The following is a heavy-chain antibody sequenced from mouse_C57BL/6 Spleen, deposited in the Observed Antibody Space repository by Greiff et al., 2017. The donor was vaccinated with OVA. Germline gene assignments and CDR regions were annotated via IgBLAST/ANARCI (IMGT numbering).Heavy chain of an antibody. D-gene: IGHD1-1*01. CDR3: ARSSITTVVADFDY. J-gene: IGHJ2*01. Sequence: VHLVESGPGLVQPSQSLSITCTVSGFSLTSYGVHWVRQSPGKGLEWLGVIWSGGSTDYNAAFISRLSISKDNSKSQVFFKMNSLQADDTAIYYCARSSITTVVADFDYWGQGTTLTVSS. CDR1: GFSLTSYG. CDR2: IWSGGST. V-gene: IGHV2-2*01.